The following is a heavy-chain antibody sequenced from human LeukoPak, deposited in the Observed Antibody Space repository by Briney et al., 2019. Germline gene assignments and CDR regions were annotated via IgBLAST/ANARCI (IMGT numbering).Heavy chain of an antibody. Sequence: GGSLRLSCAVSGSTFSGYYMSWIRQAPGKGLEWTSYITTSATTIYYADSVKGRFTMSRDNAKNSLFLQMNSLRAEDTAVYYCARARGYCGGGFCYAYYFDYWGQGTLVTVSS. J-gene: IGHJ4*02. CDR1: GSTFSGYY. CDR3: ARARGYCGGGFCYAYYFDY. CDR2: ITTSATTI. D-gene: IGHD2-15*01. V-gene: IGHV3-11*01.